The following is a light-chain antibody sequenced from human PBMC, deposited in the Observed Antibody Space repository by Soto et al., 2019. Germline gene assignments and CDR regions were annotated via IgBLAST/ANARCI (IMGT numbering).Light chain of an antibody. Sequence: QSVLTQPPSASGTPGQRVTISCSGSGSNIGSHTVSWYQQLPGTAPNLLIYSNDQRPSGVPDRFSGSKSGTSASLAISGLQSEDEADYYCCSYAGSSTLYVFGTGTKLTVL. J-gene: IGLJ1*01. CDR2: SND. CDR3: CSYAGSSTLYV. V-gene: IGLV1-44*01. CDR1: GSNIGSHT.